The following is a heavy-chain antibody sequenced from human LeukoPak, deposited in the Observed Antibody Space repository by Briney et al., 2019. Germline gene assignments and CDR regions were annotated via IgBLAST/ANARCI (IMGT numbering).Heavy chain of an antibody. D-gene: IGHD5-18*01. CDR1: GFTFSSYS. CDR2: ISSSSSYI. Sequence: GSLKLSCAASGFTFSSYSMNWVRQAPGKGLERISSISSSSSYIYYADSVKGRFTISRDNAKNSLYLQMNSLRAEDTAVYYCAADTAMVTAYWGQGTLVTVSS. CDR3: AADTAMVTAY. V-gene: IGHV3-21*01. J-gene: IGHJ4*02.